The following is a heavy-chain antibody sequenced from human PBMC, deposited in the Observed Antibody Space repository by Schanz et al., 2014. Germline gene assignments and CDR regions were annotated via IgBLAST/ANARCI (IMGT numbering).Heavy chain of an antibody. CDR3: AKDPHKDYGGKPQTFDI. CDR1: GFSFSSYS. D-gene: IGHD4-17*01. CDR2: ISSGGTTI. Sequence: EVQLVESGGCLVQPGESLRLSCAVSGFSFSSYSMSWVRQAPGKGLEWIAYISSGGTTIYYADSVKGRFTISRDNAKSSLCLQMNSLRAEDTALYYCAKDPHKDYGGKPQTFDIWGQGTMVTVSS. J-gene: IGHJ3*02. V-gene: IGHV3-48*01.